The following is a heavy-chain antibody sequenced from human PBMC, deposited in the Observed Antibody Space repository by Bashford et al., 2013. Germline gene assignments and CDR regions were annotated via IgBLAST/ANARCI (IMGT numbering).Heavy chain of an antibody. Sequence: SETLSLTCTVSGGSISSTSYYWGWIRQPPGKGLEWIGYIYYNGGTNYNPSLKSRVTFSVDTSKNELSLNLRSVTAVDTAVYYCARPTWGSDGGFDIWGQGTMVTVSS. CDR2: IYYNGGT. J-gene: IGHJ3*02. D-gene: IGHD2-15*01. V-gene: IGHV4-61*05. CDR3: ARPTWGSDGGFDI. CDR1: GGSISSTSYY.